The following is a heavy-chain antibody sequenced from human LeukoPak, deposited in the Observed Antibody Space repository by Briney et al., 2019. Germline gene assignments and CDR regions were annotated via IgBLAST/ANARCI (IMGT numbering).Heavy chain of an antibody. V-gene: IGHV4-59*01. CDR2: IYYSGST. J-gene: IGHJ5*02. CDR3: ARGGYSSSWYDWFDP. Sequence: PSETLSLTCTVSGGSISSYYWSWIRQPPGKGLEWIGYIYYSGSTNYNPSLKSRVTISVDTSKNQFSLKLSSVTAADTAVYYCARGGYSSSWYDWFDPWAQGTLVTVSS. D-gene: IGHD6-13*01. CDR1: GGSISSYY.